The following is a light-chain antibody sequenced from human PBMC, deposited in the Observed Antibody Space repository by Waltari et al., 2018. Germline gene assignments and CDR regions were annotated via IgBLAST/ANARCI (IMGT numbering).Light chain of an antibody. V-gene: IGLV2-14*01. CDR2: DVS. Sequence: QSALPQSASVSGPPGQSITISCTGTSSDFAVFNYVSWYQQHPGKAPQLMIYDVSKRPSGVFNRFSGSKSGNTASLTISGLQAEDEADYYCSSYTSTWVFGGGTKLTVL. CDR1: SSDFAVFNY. CDR3: SSYTSTWV. J-gene: IGLJ3*02.